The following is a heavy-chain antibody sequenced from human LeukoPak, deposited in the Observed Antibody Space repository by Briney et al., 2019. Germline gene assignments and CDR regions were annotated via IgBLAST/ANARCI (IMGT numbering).Heavy chain of an antibody. CDR1: GYSISSGYY. D-gene: IGHD3-9*01. Sequence: PSETLSLTCSVSGYSISSGYYLGWIRQPPGKGLEWIGSIYHSGSTHYNPSLKSRVTISVDTSKNQFSLKLSSVTAADTAVYYCARVGGYDILTGYYPLPFDYWGQGTLVTVSS. CDR2: IYHSGST. V-gene: IGHV4-38-2*02. CDR3: ARVGGYDILTGYYPLPFDY. J-gene: IGHJ4*02.